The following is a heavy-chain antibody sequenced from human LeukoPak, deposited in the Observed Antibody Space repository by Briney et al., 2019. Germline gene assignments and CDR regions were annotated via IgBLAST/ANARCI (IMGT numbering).Heavy chain of an antibody. D-gene: IGHD6-19*01. CDR1: GFTFTTYA. CDR2: ISFDGSNK. J-gene: IGHJ4*02. V-gene: IGHV3-30-3*01. Sequence: GGSLRLSCAASGFTFTTYAMHWVRQAPGKGLEWVAGISFDGSNKYYADSVKGRFTISRDNSKNTLYLQMNSLRAEDTAVYYCARLFFSSGWYEVDYWGQGTLVTVSS. CDR3: ARLFFSSGWYEVDY.